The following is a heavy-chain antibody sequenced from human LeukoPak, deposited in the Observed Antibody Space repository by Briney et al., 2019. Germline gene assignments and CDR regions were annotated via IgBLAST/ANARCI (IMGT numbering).Heavy chain of an antibody. CDR1: GFTFSTYW. Sequence: PGGSLRLSCAASGFTFSTYWMSWVRQAPGKGLEWVANLNRDGSEKYYVDSVKGRFTISRDNAKNSLYLQMNSLRAEDTAVYYCAREAWRVFDYWGQGTLATVSS. CDR2: LNRDGSEK. CDR3: AREAWRVFDY. J-gene: IGHJ4*02. V-gene: IGHV3-7*03.